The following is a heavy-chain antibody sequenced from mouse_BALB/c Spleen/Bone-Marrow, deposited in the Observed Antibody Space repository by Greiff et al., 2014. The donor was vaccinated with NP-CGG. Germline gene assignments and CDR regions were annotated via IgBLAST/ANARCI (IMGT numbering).Heavy chain of an antibody. D-gene: IGHD2-12*01. V-gene: IGHV1-7*01. Sequence: QVQLQQSGAELAKPGASVKMSCKASGYTFTSYWIHWVKQRPGQGLEWIGYINPSTGYTEYNQKFKDKATLTADKSSGTAYMQLSSLTSEDSAVYYCAPYSHEGVAYWGQGTLVTVSA. CDR2: INPSTGYT. J-gene: IGHJ3*01. CDR1: GYTFTSYW. CDR3: APYSHEGVAY.